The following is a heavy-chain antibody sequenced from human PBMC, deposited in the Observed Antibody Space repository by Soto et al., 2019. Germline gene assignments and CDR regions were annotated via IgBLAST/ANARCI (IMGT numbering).Heavy chain of an antibody. J-gene: IGHJ6*02. CDR3: ARHNGPLYVGYYYDMDV. V-gene: IGHV4-39*01. CDR1: GGSISSSSYY. D-gene: IGHD3-16*01. Sequence: QLQLQESGPGLVKPSETLSLTCTVSGGSISSSSYYWGWIRQPPGKGLEWIGSIYYSGYTYYNPSLKIRVTIYVDTSKNQFSLKLSSVTAADTAVYYCARHNGPLYVGYYYDMDVWGQGTTVTVSS. CDR2: IYYSGYT.